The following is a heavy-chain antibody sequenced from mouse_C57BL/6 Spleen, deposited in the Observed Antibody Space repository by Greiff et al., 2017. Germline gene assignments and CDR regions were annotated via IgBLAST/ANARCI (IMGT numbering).Heavy chain of an antibody. V-gene: IGHV1-74*01. J-gene: IGHJ4*01. CDR1: GYTFTRYW. CDR2: IYPADSDT. D-gene: IGHD2-4*01. Sequence: QVQLQQPGAELVKPGASVKVSCKASGYTFTRYWMHWVKQRPGQGLEWIGRIYPADSDTNYTQKFKGKATLTVDKSSSTAYMQISSLTSEDSAVYYCAILGDYDGIYYAMDYWGQGTSVTVSS. CDR3: AILGDYDGIYYAMDY.